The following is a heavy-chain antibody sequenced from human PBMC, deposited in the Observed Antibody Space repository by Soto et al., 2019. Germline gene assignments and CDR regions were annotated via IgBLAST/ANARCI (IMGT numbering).Heavy chain of an antibody. CDR3: ARSSSIAYYFDY. V-gene: IGHV4-31*03. Sequence: SETLSLTCTVSGGSISSGGYYWSWIRQHPGKGLEWIGYIYYSGSTYYNPSLKSRVTISVDTSKNQFSLKLSSVTAADTAVYYCARSSSIAYYFDYWGQGTLVTVSS. D-gene: IGHD6-6*01. CDR2: IYYSGST. CDR1: GGSISSGGYY. J-gene: IGHJ4*02.